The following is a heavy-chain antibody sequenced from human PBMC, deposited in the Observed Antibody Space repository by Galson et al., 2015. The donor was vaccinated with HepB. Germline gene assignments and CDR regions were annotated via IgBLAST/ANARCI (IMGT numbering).Heavy chain of an antibody. J-gene: IGHJ6*02. CDR2: IIPIFGTA. CDR1: GGTFSSYA. D-gene: IGHD1-14*01. CDR3: ARIPGGVDYYYGMDV. V-gene: IGHV1-69*06. Sequence: SVKVSCKASGGTFSSYAISWVRQAPGQGLEWMGGIIPIFGTANYAQKFQGRVTITADKSTSTAYMELSSLRSEDTAVYYCARIPGGVDYYYGMDVWGQGTTVTVSS.